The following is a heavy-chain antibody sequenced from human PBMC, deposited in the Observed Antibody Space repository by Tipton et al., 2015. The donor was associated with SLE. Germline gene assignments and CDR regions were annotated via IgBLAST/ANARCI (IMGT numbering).Heavy chain of an antibody. Sequence: LRLSCTVSGGSISSYYWSWIRQPPGKGLEWIGYIYYSGSTNYNPSLKSRVTISINTSKNQFSLNLSSVTAADTAVYYCARGWGSWPYYFDYWGQGTLVTVSS. J-gene: IGHJ4*02. D-gene: IGHD6-13*01. CDR2: IYYSGST. CDR1: GGSISSYY. CDR3: ARGWGSWPYYFDY. V-gene: IGHV4-59*12.